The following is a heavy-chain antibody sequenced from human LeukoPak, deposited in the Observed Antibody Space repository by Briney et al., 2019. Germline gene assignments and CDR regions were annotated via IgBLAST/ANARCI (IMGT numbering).Heavy chain of an antibody. V-gene: IGHV4-61*02. CDR3: AREGLRYYYYYMDV. CDR1: GGSISSGSYY. D-gene: IGHD4-17*01. J-gene: IGHJ6*03. Sequence: PSETLSLTCTVSGGSISSGSYYWSWIRQPAGKGLEWIGRIYTSGSTSYNPSLKSRVTISVDTSKNQFSLKLSSVTAADTAVYYCAREGLRYYYYYMDVWGKGTTVTVSS. CDR2: IYTSGST.